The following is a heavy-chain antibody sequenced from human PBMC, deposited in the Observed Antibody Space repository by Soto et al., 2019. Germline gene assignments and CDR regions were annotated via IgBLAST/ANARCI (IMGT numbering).Heavy chain of an antibody. CDR3: ARDLWGYCGTDCYPLDV. J-gene: IGHJ6*02. CDR1: GGSISSGGYS. CDR2: IYHSGST. V-gene: IGHV4-30-2*01. D-gene: IGHD2-21*02. Sequence: LSLTCAVSGGSISSGGYSWSWIRQPPGKGLEWIGYIYHSGSTYYNPSLKNRVTISVDRSKNQFSLKLSSVTAADTAVYYCARDLWGYCGTDCYPLDVWGQGTTVTVSS.